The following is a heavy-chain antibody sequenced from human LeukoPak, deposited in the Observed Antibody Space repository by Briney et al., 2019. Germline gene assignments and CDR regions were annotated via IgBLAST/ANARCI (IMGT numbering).Heavy chain of an antibody. Sequence: SETLSLACTVSGGSIIRDSYWSWIRQAPGKGLEWIGFISYSGSTIFNPSLKSRVTISRDTSKNQFSLRLSSVTAADAAGYYCARGWRGDHFDYWGQGTLVTVSS. J-gene: IGHJ4*02. D-gene: IGHD3-16*01. V-gene: IGHV4-59*01. CDR1: GGSIIRDSY. CDR3: ARGWRGDHFDY. CDR2: ISYSGST.